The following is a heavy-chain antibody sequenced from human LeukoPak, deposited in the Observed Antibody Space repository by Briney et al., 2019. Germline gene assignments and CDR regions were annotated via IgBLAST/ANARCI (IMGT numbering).Heavy chain of an antibody. CDR3: ATEDIVVVPAAKGYYYYYYGMDV. V-gene: IGHV1-69*04. CDR1: GYTFTSYG. CDR2: IIPILGIA. Sequence: GASVKVSCKASGYTFTSYGISWVRQAPGQGLEWMGRIIPILGIANYAQKFQGRVTITADKSTSTAYMELSSLRSEDTAVYYCATEDIVVVPAAKGYYYYYYGMDVWGQGTTVTVSS. J-gene: IGHJ6*02. D-gene: IGHD2-2*01.